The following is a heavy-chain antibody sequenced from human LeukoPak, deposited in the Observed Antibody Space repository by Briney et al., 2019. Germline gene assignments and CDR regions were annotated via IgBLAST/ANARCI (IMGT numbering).Heavy chain of an antibody. CDR2: IGSSGSTI. J-gene: IGHJ3*02. D-gene: IGHD1-26*01. Sequence: GGSLRLSCAASGFTFSDYYMSWIRQAPGKGLEWVSYIGSSGSTIYYADSVKGRFTISRDNAKNSLYLQMNSLRAEDTAVYYCARARGSWEWDAFDTWGQGTMVTVSS. CDR1: GFTFSDYY. V-gene: IGHV3-11*01. CDR3: ARARGSWEWDAFDT.